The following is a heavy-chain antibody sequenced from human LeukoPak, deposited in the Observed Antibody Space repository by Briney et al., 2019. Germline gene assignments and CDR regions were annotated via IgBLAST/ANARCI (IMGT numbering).Heavy chain of an antibody. CDR1: GYTFTDYY. CDR3: ATGSMSLPSSFDY. V-gene: IGHV1-69-2*01. J-gene: IGHJ4*02. D-gene: IGHD5/OR15-5a*01. Sequence: ASVKISCKVSGYTFTDYYMHWVQQAPGKGLEWMGLVDPEDGETIYAEKFQGRVAITADTSTDTAYMELSSLRSEDTAVYYCATGSMSLPSSFDYWGQGTLVTVSS. CDR2: VDPEDGET.